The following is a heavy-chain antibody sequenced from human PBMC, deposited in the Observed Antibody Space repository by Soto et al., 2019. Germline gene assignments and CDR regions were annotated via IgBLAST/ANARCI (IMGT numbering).Heavy chain of an antibody. J-gene: IGHJ5*02. CDR1: GGTFSSYA. Sequence: QVQLVQSGAEVKKPGSSVKVSCKASGGTFSSYAISWVRQAPGQGLEWMGGIIPIFGTANYAQKFQGRVTITADESTSTAYMELSSLRSEDTAVYYCASYYYDSSGYYERGLFDPWGQGTLVTVS. V-gene: IGHV1-69*01. CDR3: ASYYYDSSGYYERGLFDP. D-gene: IGHD3-22*01. CDR2: IIPIFGTA.